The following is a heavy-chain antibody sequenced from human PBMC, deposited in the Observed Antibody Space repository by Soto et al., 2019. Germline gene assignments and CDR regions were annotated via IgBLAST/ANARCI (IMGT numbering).Heavy chain of an antibody. J-gene: IGHJ4*02. V-gene: IGHV1-69*01. CDR1: GDLFNNHA. Sequence: QVQLVQSGAEVKEPGSSVKVSCKASGDLFNNHAFNWVRQAPGQGLEWMGRISPLFSTTNYAQKFQGRVTIGADELTTIVYLEVNNLESDDTAMYYCAASSAIAAAGYFKFWGQGTLVXXSP. D-gene: IGHD6-13*01. CDR3: AASSAIAAAGYFKF. CDR2: ISPLFSTT.